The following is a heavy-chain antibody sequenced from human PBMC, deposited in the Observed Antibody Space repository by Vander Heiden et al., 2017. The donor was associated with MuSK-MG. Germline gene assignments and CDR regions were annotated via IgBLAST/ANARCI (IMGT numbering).Heavy chain of an antibody. D-gene: IGHD5-12*01. CDR3: AKVWVEMATTPEDY. Sequence: EVQLVESGGGLVQPGRSLRLSCAASGFTFSSYAMSWVRQAPGKGLEWVSAISGSGGSTYYADAVKGRFTISRDNSKNTLYLQMNSLRDEDTAVYYCAKVWVEMATTPEDYWGQGTLVTVSS. J-gene: IGHJ4*02. CDR2: ISGSGGST. CDR1: GFTFSSYA. V-gene: IGHV3-23*04.